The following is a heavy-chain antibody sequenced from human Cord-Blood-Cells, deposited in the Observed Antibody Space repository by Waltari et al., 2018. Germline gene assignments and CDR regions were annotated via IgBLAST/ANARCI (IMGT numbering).Heavy chain of an antibody. CDR2: ISYDGSNK. D-gene: IGHD3-16*01. CDR1: GFTFSSYG. V-gene: IGHV3-30*18. Sequence: QVQLVESGGGVVQPGRSLRLSCAASGFTFSSYGMHWVRQAPGKGLEWVAVISYDGSNKYYADSVKGRFTISRDNSKNTLYLQMNSLRAEDTAVYYCAKDGDWYFDLWGRGTLVTVSS. CDR3: AKDGDWYFDL. J-gene: IGHJ2*01.